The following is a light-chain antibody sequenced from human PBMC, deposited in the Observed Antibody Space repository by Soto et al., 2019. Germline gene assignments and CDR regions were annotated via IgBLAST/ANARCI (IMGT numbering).Light chain of an antibody. J-gene: IGKJ2*01. CDR1: QPVARN. CDR2: GAS. V-gene: IGKV3-15*01. CDR3: QQYHNWPPQYT. Sequence: EIVMTQSPASLSVSPGAGATLSSRASQPVARNLAGYQQKPGKGPRLLTHGASTRAAGVPARFSGSGSGTDFTLTISSLQSEDFAVYYCQQYHNWPPQYTFGQGTKLQIK.